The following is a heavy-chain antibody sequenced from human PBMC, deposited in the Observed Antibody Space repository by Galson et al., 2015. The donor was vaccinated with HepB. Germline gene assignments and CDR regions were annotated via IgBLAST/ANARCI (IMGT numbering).Heavy chain of an antibody. Sequence: TLSLTCTVSGGSISSGGYYWSWIRQHPGKGLEWIGYIYYSGSTYYNPSLESRFTISVDRSKNQFSLKLSSVTAADTAVYYCARATSCSTTSCYRWGRIFFDYWGQGTLVTVSS. CDR3: ARATSCSTTSCYRWGRIFFDY. V-gene: IGHV4-31*03. CDR1: GGSISSGGYY. J-gene: IGHJ4*02. D-gene: IGHD2-2*02. CDR2: IYYSGST.